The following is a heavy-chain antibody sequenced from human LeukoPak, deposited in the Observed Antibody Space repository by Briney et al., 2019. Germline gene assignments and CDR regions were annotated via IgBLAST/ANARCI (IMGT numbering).Heavy chain of an antibody. CDR1: GYTFTSYG. D-gene: IGHD2-15*01. CDR3: ARELVVVAATGGADY. J-gene: IGHJ4*02. CDR2: ISAYNGNT. Sequence: GSVKVSCKASGYTFTSYGISWVRQAPGQGLEWMGWISAYNGNTNYAQKLQGRVTMTTDTSTSTAYMELRSLRSDDTAVYYCARELVVVAATGGADYWGQGTLVTVSS. V-gene: IGHV1-18*01.